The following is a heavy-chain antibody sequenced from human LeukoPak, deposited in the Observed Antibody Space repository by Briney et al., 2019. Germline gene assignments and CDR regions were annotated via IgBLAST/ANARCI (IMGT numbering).Heavy chain of an antibody. Sequence: ASVKVSCKASGGTFSSYATSWVRQAPGQGLEWMGGIIPIFGTANYAQKFQGRVTITADESTSTAYMELSSLRSEDTAVYYCAREDCSGGSCYSQSYYYYGMDVWGQGTTVTVSS. J-gene: IGHJ6*02. CDR2: IIPIFGTA. CDR1: GGTFSSYA. CDR3: AREDCSGGSCYSQSYYYYGMDV. D-gene: IGHD2-15*01. V-gene: IGHV1-69*13.